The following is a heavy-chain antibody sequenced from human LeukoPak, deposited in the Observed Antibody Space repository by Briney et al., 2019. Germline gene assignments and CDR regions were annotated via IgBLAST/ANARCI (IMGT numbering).Heavy chain of an antibody. CDR3: ARESLTWLQSRTSWFDP. CDR1: GGSISSSTYF. J-gene: IGHJ5*02. D-gene: IGHD5-24*01. CDR2: IYYSGST. V-gene: IGHV4-39*07. Sequence: SETLSLTCTVSGGSISSSTYFWGWIRQPPGKGLEWIGTIYYSGSTYYNPSLKRRVTISVDSSKNQFSLRLSSVTAADTAVYYCARESLTWLQSRTSWFDPWGQGTLVTVSS.